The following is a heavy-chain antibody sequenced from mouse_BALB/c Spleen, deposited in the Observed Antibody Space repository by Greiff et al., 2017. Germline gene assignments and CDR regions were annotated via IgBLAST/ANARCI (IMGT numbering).Heavy chain of an antibody. CDR3: AYDYDFDY. CDR2: IYPYNGGT. V-gene: IGHV1S29*02. CDR1: GYTFTDYN. Sequence: VQLQQSGPELVKPGASVKISCKASGYTFTDYNMHWVQQSHGKSLEWIGYIYPYNGGTGYNQKFKSKATLTVDNSSSTAYMELRSLTSEDSAVYYCAYDYDFDYWGQGTTLTVSS. J-gene: IGHJ2*01. D-gene: IGHD2-4*01.